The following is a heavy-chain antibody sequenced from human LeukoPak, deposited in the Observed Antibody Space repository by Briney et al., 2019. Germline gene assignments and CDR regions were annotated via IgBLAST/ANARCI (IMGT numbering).Heavy chain of an antibody. CDR1: GFTFSSYS. V-gene: IGHV3-21*01. D-gene: IGHD3-3*01. CDR2: ISSSSSYI. J-gene: IGHJ4*02. CDR3: ASEVTIFGGGSIDY. Sequence: PGGSLRLSCAASGFTFSSYSMNWVRQAPGKGLEWVSSISSSSSYIYYADSVKGRFTISRDNAKNSLYLQMNSLKAEDTAVYYFASEVTIFGGGSIDYWGQGTLVTVSS.